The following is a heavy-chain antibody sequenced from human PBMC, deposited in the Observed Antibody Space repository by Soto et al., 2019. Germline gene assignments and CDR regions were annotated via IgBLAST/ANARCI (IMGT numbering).Heavy chain of an antibody. V-gene: IGHV3-30*18. D-gene: IGHD2-21*01. CDR2: ISYDGSNK. J-gene: IGHJ4*02. CDR1: GFTFSSYG. Sequence: PGGSLRLSCAASGFTFSSYGMHWVRQAPGKGLEWVAVISYDGSNKYYADSVKGRFTISRDNSKNTLYLQMNSLRAEDTAVYYCAKDFKRSVMGYWGQGTLVTVS. CDR3: AKDFKRSVMGY.